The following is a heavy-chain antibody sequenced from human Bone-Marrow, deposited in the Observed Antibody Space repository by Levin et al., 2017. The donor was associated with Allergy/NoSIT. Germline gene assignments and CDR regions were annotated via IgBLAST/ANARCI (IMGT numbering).Heavy chain of an antibody. V-gene: IGHV4-61*02. Sequence: SQTLSLTCNVSGGSISSGGSISGGSYYWSWIRRPAGKGLEWIGRIYSSGITEYSPSLKSRVTISIGMSKDHFSLRLTSVTAADTAVYYCARRGYDRIDYWGQGTRVTVSS. CDR3: ARRGYDRIDY. CDR1: GGSISSGGSISGGSYY. CDR2: IYSSGIT. J-gene: IGHJ4*02. D-gene: IGHD5-12*01.